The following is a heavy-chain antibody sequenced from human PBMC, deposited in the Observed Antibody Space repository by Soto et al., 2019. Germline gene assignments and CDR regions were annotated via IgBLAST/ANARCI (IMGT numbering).Heavy chain of an antibody. CDR1: GFTFNNYA. V-gene: IGHV3-23*01. D-gene: IGHD2-15*01. J-gene: IGHJ4*02. CDR2: ISGSGATP. CDR3: AKAGYCTGVSCYFYYFDS. Sequence: EVQLLESGGGLLQPGGSLRLSCSASGFTFNNYAMAWVRQAPGEGLEWVSGISGSGATPYYADSVKGRFTISRDNSKNTLFLQMNNLSAEDTAVYFCAKAGYCTGVSCYFYYFDSWGQGTLVTVSS.